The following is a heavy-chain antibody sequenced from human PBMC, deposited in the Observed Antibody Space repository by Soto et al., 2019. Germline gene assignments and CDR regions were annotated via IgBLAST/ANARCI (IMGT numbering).Heavy chain of an antibody. J-gene: IGHJ5*02. CDR3: ARVPPGASWFDP. CDR1: GGSISSGGYY. V-gene: IGHV4-31*03. CDR2: IYYSGTT. D-gene: IGHD3-10*01. Sequence: QVQLQESGPGLVKPSQTLSLTCTVSGGSISSGGYYWSWIRQHPGKGLEWFGNIYYSGTTYSNPSLKSRVNTSVDTSKNQFSLKLSSVTAADTAVYYCARVPPGASWFDPWGQGTLVTVSS.